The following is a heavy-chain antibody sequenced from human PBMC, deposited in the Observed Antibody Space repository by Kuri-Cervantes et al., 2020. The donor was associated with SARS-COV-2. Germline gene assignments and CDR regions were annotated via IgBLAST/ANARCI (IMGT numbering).Heavy chain of an antibody. Sequence: GESLKISCAASGFTFSSYAMHWVRQAPGKGLEWVPVISYDGSNKYYADSVKGRFTISRDNSKHTLYLQMNSLRAEDTAVYYCARDLGVVVPAIDYGMDVWGQGTTVTVSS. V-gene: IGHV3-30-3*01. CDR1: GFTFSSYA. D-gene: IGHD2-2*01. CDR2: ISYDGSNK. CDR3: ARDLGVVVPAIDYGMDV. J-gene: IGHJ6*02.